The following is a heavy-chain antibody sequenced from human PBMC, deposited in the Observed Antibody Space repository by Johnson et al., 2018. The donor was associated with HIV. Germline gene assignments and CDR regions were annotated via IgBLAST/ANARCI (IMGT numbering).Heavy chain of an antibody. J-gene: IGHJ3*02. CDR3: TTDPHKGGSFDAFDI. CDR1: GFTFSNAW. V-gene: IGHV3-15*01. D-gene: IGHD1-26*01. Sequence: EVQLLESGGGVVQPGRSLRLSCSASGFTFSNAWMSWVRQAPGKGLEWVGRIKSKTDGGTTDYAAPVKASFTISRDDSKNKPSLQMNSLKTEDTAVYYGTTDPHKGGSFDAFDIWGQGTMVTVSS. CDR2: IKSKTDGGTT.